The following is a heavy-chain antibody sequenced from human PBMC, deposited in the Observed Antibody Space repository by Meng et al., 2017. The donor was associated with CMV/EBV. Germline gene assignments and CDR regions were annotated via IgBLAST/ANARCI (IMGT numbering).Heavy chain of an antibody. J-gene: IGHJ5*02. CDR3: AREIVVVPAAIDNWFDP. Sequence: DSRHGLANLSESLSLTVTVSGGSISSYYWSWIRQPAGKGLEWIGRIYTSGSTNYNPSLKSRVTMSVDTSKNQFSLKLSSVTAADTAVYYCAREIVVVPAAIDNWFDPWGQGTLVTVSS. D-gene: IGHD2-2*02. CDR1: GGSISSYY. V-gene: IGHV4-4*07. CDR2: IYTSGST.